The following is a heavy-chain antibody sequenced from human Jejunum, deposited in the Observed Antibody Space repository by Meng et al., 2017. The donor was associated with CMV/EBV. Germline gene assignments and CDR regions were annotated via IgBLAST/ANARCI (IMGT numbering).Heavy chain of an antibody. V-gene: IGHV3-74*03. CDR1: GFTFSGSW. CDR2: IKPDGTAT. J-gene: IGHJ4*02. Sequence: EVRRGGSGGGLVQPGGSRRLSCAAFGFTFSGSWIYWVRQSPGKGLEWLSDIKPDGTATSYADSVRGRFTISRDNAENTLYLHMNSLRAEDTAVYYCAGNYYEALWGQGTLVTVSS. CDR3: AGNYYEAL. D-gene: IGHD3-22*01.